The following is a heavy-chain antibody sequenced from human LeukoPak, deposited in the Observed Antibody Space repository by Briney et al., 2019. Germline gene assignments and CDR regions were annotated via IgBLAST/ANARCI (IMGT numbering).Heavy chain of an antibody. CDR2: ISSSSSYI. CDR3: ARGNYYDTTDFY. J-gene: IGHJ4*02. CDR1: GFTFSSYG. V-gene: IGHV3-21*01. D-gene: IGHD3-22*01. Sequence: PGRSLRLSCAASGFTFSSYGMNWVRQAPGKGLEWVSSISSSSSYIYYADSVKGRFTISRDNAKNSLYLQMNSLRAEDTAVYYCARGNYYDTTDFYWGQGTLVTVSS.